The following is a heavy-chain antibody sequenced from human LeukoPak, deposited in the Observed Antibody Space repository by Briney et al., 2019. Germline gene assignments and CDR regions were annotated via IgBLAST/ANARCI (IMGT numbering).Heavy chain of an antibody. CDR2: ISGGGGST. Sequence: GGSLRLSCAASGFTFGTYAMSWVRQAPGKGLEWVSGISGGGGSTYYADSVKGRFTISRDTSKNTLYLEMNSLRVEDTAVYYCAKDYIGSYSTFDYWGQGTLVIVSS. CDR1: GFTFGTYA. CDR3: AKDYIGSYSTFDY. V-gene: IGHV3-23*01. J-gene: IGHJ4*02. D-gene: IGHD1-26*01.